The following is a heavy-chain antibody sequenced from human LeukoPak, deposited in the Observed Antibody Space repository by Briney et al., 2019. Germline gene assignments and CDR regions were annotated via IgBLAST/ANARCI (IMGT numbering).Heavy chain of an antibody. J-gene: IGHJ4*02. CDR1: GGTFSSYA. CDR2: IIPIFGTA. V-gene: IGHV1-69*05. CDR3: ASDLLGYGTSGQN. Sequence: GSSVKVSCKASGGTFSSYAISWVRQAPGQGLEWMGGIIPIFGTANYAQKFQGRVTITTDESTSTAYMELSSLRSEDTAVYYCASDLLGYGTSGQNWGQGTLVTVSS. D-gene: IGHD5-18*01.